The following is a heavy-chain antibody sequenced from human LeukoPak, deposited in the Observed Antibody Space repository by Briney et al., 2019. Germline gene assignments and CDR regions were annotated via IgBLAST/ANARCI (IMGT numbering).Heavy chain of an antibody. Sequence: GGSLRLSCAASGFTFSSYAMSWVRQAPGKGLEWVSDISGSGGSTYYADSVKGRFTISRDKSKSTLYLQMNSLRAEDTAVYYCVKLVGVGELFWGHFLEDFWGQGTLVTVSS. V-gene: IGHV3-23*01. CDR2: ISGSGGST. CDR3: VKLVGVGELFWGHFLEDF. CDR1: GFTFSSYA. D-gene: IGHD3-10*01. J-gene: IGHJ4*02.